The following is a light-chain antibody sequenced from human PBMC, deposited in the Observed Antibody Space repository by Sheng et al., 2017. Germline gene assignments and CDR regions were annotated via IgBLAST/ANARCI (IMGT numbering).Light chain of an antibody. CDR1: QSVLYSSNNKNY. J-gene: IGKJ4*01. CDR3: QQYYSTPVT. V-gene: IGKV4-1*01. CDR2: WAS. Sequence: DIVMTQSPDSLAVSLGERATINCKSSQSVLYSSNNKNYLAWYHQKPGQPPKLLVYWASTRESGVPDRFSGSGSGTDFTLTIGSLQAEDVAVYYCQQYYSTPVTFGGGTKVEI.